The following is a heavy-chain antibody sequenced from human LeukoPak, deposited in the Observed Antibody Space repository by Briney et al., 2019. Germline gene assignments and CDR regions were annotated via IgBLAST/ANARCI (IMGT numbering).Heavy chain of an antibody. CDR3: ARYDIVATNWFDP. V-gene: IGHV4-34*01. D-gene: IGHD5-12*01. Sequence: SETLSLTCAVYGGSFSGYYWSWIRQPPGKGLEWIGEITHSGSTNYNPSLKSRVTISVDTSKNQFSLKLSSVTAADRAVYYCARYDIVATNWFDPWGQGTLVTVFS. CDR1: GGSFSGYY. J-gene: IGHJ5*02. CDR2: ITHSGST.